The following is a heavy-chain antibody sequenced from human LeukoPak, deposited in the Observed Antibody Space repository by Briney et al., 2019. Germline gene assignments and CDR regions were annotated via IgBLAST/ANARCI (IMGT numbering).Heavy chain of an antibody. V-gene: IGHV3-7*01. D-gene: IGHD7-27*01. CDR3: VRDLGHPRHYFEY. Sequence: GGSLRLSCAASGFTFSTYNMNWVRLTPGRELEWVACISQDGSETFYMDSVRGRFTISRDNTKNSLYLQMDSLRAEDTAVYFCVRDLGHPRHYFEYWGQGALGTVSS. J-gene: IGHJ4*02. CDR2: ISQDGSET. CDR1: GFTFSTYN.